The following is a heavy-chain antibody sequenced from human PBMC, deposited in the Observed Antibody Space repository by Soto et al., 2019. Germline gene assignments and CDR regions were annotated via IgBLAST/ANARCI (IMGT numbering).Heavy chain of an antibody. D-gene: IGHD5-18*01. J-gene: IGHJ3*02. CDR3: ARGDSALNDAFDN. Sequence: PGGSLRLSCVASGFTFSSYVMSWVRQAPGKGLEWVSSISASGGATYYADSVKGRFTISRDNAKNTLYLQMTSLRAEDTAVYYCARGDSALNDAFDNWGQGTMVTVPS. CDR1: GFTFSSYV. CDR2: ISASGGAT. V-gene: IGHV3-23*01.